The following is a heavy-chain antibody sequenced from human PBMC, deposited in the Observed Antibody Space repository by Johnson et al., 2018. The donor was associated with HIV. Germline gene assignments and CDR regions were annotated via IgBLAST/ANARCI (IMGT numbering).Heavy chain of an antibody. J-gene: IGHJ3*02. CDR2: IWYDGTNE. CDR1: GLTFSSSG. V-gene: IGHV3-33*06. D-gene: IGHD4-17*01. CDR3: AKDRFTVTDAFDI. Sequence: QVQLVESGGGVVQPERSLRLSCAASGLTFSSSGMLWVRQAPGKGLEWVAVIWYDGTNEYSADSVKGRFTISRDNSKNTLYLQMNSLRADDTAVYYCAKDRFTVTDAFDIWGQGTMVTVSS.